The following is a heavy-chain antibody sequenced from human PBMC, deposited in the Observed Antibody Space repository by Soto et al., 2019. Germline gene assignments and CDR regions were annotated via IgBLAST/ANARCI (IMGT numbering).Heavy chain of an antibody. CDR3: ARDKIAVADYYYYYYMDV. V-gene: IGHV1-2*04. J-gene: IGHJ6*03. Sequence: ASVKVSCKASGYTFTGYYMHWVRQAPGQGPEWMGWINPNSGGTNYAQKFQGWVTMTRDTSISTAYMELSRLRSDDTAVYYCARDKIAVADYYYYYYMDVWGKGTTVTVSS. CDR2: INPNSGGT. CDR1: GYTFTGYY. D-gene: IGHD6-19*01.